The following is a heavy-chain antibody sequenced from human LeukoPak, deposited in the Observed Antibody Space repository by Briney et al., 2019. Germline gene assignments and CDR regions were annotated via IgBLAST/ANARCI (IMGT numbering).Heavy chain of an antibody. CDR3: ARNSQLELLSVVY. CDR2: ISSSSSYI. CDR1: GFTFSSYS. D-gene: IGHD1-7*01. J-gene: IGHJ4*02. V-gene: IGHV3-21*01. Sequence: GGSLRLSCAASGFTFSSYSMNWVRQAPGKGLEWVSSISSSSSYIYYADSVKGRFTISRDNAKNSLYLQMNSLRAEDTAVYYCARNSQLELLSVVYWGQGTLVTVSS.